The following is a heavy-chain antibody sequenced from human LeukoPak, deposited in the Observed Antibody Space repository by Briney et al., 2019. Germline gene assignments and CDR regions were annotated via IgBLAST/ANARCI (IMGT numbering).Heavy chain of an antibody. CDR1: GFSFSSYA. J-gene: IGHJ6*03. D-gene: IGHD2-15*01. CDR2: ISGSGGST. CDR3: AKGSTPGGYYYYMDV. V-gene: IGHV3-23*01. Sequence: PGGSLRLSCAASGFSFSSYAMSWVRQAPGKGLEWVSAISGSGGSTYYADSVKGRFTISRDNSKNTLYLQMNSLRAEDTAVYYCAKGSTPGGYYYYMDVWGKGTTVTVSS.